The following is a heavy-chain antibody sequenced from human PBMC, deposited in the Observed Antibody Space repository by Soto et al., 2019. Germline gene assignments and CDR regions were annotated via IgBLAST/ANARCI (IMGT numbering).Heavy chain of an antibody. J-gene: IGHJ4*02. CDR3: VKVSSPNWNYGYVEY. V-gene: IGHV3-9*01. CDR2: INWDSGRI. CDR1: GFNFDDYV. D-gene: IGHD1-7*01. Sequence: EVQLEESGGGSVQPGRSLRLSCAASGFNFDDYVMHWVRQGPGKGLEWVSGINWDSGRIGYADSVKGRFTISRDNAKKYLYLDMNRLRPEDTALYYCVKVSSPNWNYGYVEYWGQGTLVTVSS.